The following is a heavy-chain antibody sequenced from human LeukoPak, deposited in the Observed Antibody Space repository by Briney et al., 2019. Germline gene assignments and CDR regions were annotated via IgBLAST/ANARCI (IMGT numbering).Heavy chain of an antibody. CDR1: GYTFTSYD. V-gene: IGHV1-8*01. CDR3: ARGGVSNSWYRTPDY. D-gene: IGHD6-13*01. J-gene: IGHJ4*02. CDR2: MNPNSGNT. Sequence: ASVKVSCKASGYTFTSYDINWVRQATGQGLEWMGWMNPNSGNTDYAQKFQGRVTMTTDTSTSTGYMEMRSLRSDDTAVYYCARGGVSNSWYRTPDYLGQGTLVTVSS.